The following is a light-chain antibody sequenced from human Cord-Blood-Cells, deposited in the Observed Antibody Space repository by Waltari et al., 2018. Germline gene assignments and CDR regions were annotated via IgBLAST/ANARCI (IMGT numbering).Light chain of an antibody. V-gene: IGLV2-14*01. Sequence: QSALTQPASVSGSPGQSITISCTGTSSDVGGYNYVSWDQQHPGNAPKLTIYEVSNRPSGVSKRFSGSKSGNTASLTISGLQAEDEADYYCSSYTSSSTYVFGTGTKVTVL. J-gene: IGLJ1*01. CDR1: SSDVGGYNY. CDR2: EVS. CDR3: SSYTSSSTYV.